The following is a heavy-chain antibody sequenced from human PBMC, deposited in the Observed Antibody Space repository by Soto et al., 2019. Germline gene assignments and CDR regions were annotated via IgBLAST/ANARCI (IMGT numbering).Heavy chain of an antibody. Sequence: QVQLVESGGGVVQPERSLRLPCVTSGFSFSSHGMHWVRQAPGKGLEWVAVIWNDGTYKYYVDSVKGRFTITRDNSKSTMYLQMNSLRVEDTALYYCARACPTGAGCFILDYWGQGTLVTVSS. J-gene: IGHJ4*02. D-gene: IGHD2-21*01. CDR1: GFSFSSHG. CDR3: ARACPTGAGCFILDY. CDR2: IWNDGTYK. V-gene: IGHV3-33*01.